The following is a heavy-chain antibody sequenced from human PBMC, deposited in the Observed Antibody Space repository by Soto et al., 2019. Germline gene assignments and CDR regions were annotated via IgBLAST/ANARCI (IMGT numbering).Heavy chain of an antibody. Sequence: SETLSLTSAVYGASFSGYYWSWIRQPPGKGLEWIGEINHSGSTNYNPSLKSRVTISVDTSKNQFSLKLSSVTAADTAVYYCARSAVAGTWNYYYGMDVWGQGTTVTVSS. V-gene: IGHV4-34*01. CDR3: ARSAVAGTWNYYYGMDV. J-gene: IGHJ6*02. D-gene: IGHD6-19*01. CDR2: INHSGST. CDR1: GASFSGYY.